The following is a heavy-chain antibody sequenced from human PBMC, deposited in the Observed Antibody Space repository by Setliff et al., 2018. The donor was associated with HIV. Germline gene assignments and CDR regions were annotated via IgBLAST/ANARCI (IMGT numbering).Heavy chain of an antibody. CDR1: GYTFTSYA. J-gene: IGHJ6*02. CDR2: INTNTGNP. V-gene: IGHV7-4-1*02. Sequence: ASVKVSCKASGYTFTSYAMNWVRQAPGQGLEWMGWINTNTGNPTYAQGFTGRFVFSLDTSVSTAYLQISSLKAEDTAVYYCASPDPLIGVSHYDSSGYRRNYYYYGMDVWGQGTTVTSP. CDR3: ASPDPLIGVSHYDSSGYRRNYYYYGMDV. D-gene: IGHD3-22*01.